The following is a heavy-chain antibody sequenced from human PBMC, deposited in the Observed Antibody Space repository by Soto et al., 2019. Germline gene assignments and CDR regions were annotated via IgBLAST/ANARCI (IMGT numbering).Heavy chain of an antibody. D-gene: IGHD3-22*01. CDR2: IYYSGGT. CDR3: ASLPGYYYDSSGYYYYYYGMDV. J-gene: IGHJ6*02. Sequence: TSETLSLTCTVSGGSISSSSYYWGWIRQPPGKGLEWIGSIYYSGGTYYNPSLKSRVTISVDTSKNQFSLKLSSVTAADTAVYYCASLPGYYYDSSGYYYYYYGMDVWGQGTTVTVSS. V-gene: IGHV4-39*01. CDR1: GGSISSSSYY.